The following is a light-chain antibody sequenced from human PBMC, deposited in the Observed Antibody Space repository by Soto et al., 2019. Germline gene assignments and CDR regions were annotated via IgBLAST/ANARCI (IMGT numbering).Light chain of an antibody. Sequence: QSALTQPASVSGSPGQSITISCTGTSSEVGGYNYVSWYQQHTGKAPKLMIYDVSNRPSGVSNRLSGSKSGNTASLTISVLVAEDEADYYCSSYTSSSTRVFGTGTKVTVL. V-gene: IGLV2-14*01. CDR3: SSYTSSSTRV. J-gene: IGLJ1*01. CDR1: SSEVGGYNY. CDR2: DVS.